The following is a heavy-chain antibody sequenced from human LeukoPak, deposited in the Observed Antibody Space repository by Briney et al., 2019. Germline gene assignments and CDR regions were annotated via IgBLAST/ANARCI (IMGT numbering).Heavy chain of an antibody. J-gene: IGHJ4*02. Sequence: SETLSLTCAVYGGSFSGYYWSWIRQPPGKGLEWIGEINHSGSTNYNPSLKSRVTISVDTSKNQFSLKLSSVTAADTAVYYCARGGVGYYDYVWGSYRQYYFDYWAREPWSPSPQ. V-gene: IGHV4-34*01. CDR3: ARGGVGYYDYVWGSYRQYYFDY. D-gene: IGHD3-16*02. CDR1: GGSFSGYY. CDR2: INHSGST.